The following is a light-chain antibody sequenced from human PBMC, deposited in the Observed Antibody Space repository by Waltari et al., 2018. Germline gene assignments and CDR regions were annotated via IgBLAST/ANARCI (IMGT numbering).Light chain of an antibody. CDR3: ALYMGSGIWV. J-gene: IGLJ3*02. V-gene: IGLV8-61*01. CDR2: KAN. CDR1: SCSFSTTSY. Sequence: QTVVTQEPSLSVSPGGTVTLTCALSSCSFSTTSYATWYQQTPGQAPRTLVYKANARSSGVPDRFSGSILGNTAALTITGAQADDESDYYCALYMGSGIWVFGGGTRLTVL.